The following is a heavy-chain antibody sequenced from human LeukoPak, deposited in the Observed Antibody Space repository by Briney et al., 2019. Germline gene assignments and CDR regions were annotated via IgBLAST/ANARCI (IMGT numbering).Heavy chain of an antibody. V-gene: IGHV4-34*01. CDR2: ISHSGST. Sequence: PSETLSLTCAVYGGSFSGYYWSWIRQPPGKGLEWIGEISHSGSTNYNPSLKSRVTISVDTSKNQFSLKLSSVTAADTAVYYCARHASQDIVILPAATFDYWGQGTLVTVSS. CDR3: ARHASQDIVILPAATFDY. D-gene: IGHD2-2*01. CDR1: GGSFSGYY. J-gene: IGHJ4*02.